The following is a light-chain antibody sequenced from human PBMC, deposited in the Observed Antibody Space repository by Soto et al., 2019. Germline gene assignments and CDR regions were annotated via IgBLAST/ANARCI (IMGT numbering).Light chain of an antibody. Sequence: EIVMTQSPATLSVSPGERATLSCRASQSVNIYLAWYQQKPGQAPRLLIFGASYRATGIPARFSGSGSGTDFTLTITSLEPEDFAVYYCQQRSNWPPTFGQGTKVDIK. CDR1: QSVNIY. CDR3: QQRSNWPPT. CDR2: GAS. J-gene: IGKJ1*01. V-gene: IGKV3-11*01.